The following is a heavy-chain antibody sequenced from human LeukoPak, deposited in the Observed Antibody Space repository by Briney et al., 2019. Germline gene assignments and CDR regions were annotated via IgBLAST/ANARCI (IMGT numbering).Heavy chain of an antibody. CDR3: AKETDCSGGSCYGKAYFQP. J-gene: IGHJ1*01. D-gene: IGHD2-15*01. Sequence: GGSLRLSCEASGFTFDDYTMHWVRQAPRKGLEWVSLISWDGGSTYYADSVKGRFTISRDNSKNSLYLQMNSLRTEDTALYYCAKETDCSGGSCYGKAYFQPWGQGTLVTVSS. CDR1: GFTFDDYT. CDR2: ISWDGGST. V-gene: IGHV3-43*01.